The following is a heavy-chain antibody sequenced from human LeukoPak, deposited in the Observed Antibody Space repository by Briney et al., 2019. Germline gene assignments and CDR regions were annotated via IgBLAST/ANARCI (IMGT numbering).Heavy chain of an antibody. CDR2: TYYRSQWLQ. CDR3: ARWIHATGRLDY. D-gene: IGHD1-14*01. J-gene: IGHJ4*02. CDR1: GDSVSSDNVA. Sequence: SQTPSLTCDISGDSVSSDNVAWNWIRQSPSRGLEWLGRTYYRSQWLQQYGVSVKGRVTINPDTSKNQISLQLNSVTPDDTAIYYCARWIHATGRLDYWGQGTLVTVSS. V-gene: IGHV6-1*01.